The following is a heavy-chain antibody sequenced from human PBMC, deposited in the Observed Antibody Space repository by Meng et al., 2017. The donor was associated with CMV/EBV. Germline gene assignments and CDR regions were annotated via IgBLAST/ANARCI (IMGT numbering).Heavy chain of an antibody. Sequence: GSLRLSCAVYGGSFSGYYWSWIRQPPGKGLEWIGEINHSGSTNYYPSLRSRVTISVDTSKNQFSLKLSSVTAADTAVYYCARARLGSGYPYYYYGMDVWGQGTTVTVSS. J-gene: IGHJ6*02. D-gene: IGHD3-3*01. CDR3: ARARLGSGYPYYYYGMDV. CDR1: GGSFSGYY. CDR2: INHSGST. V-gene: IGHV4-34*01.